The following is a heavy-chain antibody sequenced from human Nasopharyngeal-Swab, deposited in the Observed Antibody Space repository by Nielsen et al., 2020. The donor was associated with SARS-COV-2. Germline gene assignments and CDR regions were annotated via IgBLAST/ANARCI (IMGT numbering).Heavy chain of an antibody. CDR3: ARDMDPKTFTMVRGPLGY. CDR2: IKQDGSEK. D-gene: IGHD3-10*01. CDR1: GFTFSSYW. Sequence: SLKISCAASGFTFSSYWMSWVRQAPGKGLEWVANIKQDGSEKYYVDSVKGRFTISRDNAKNSLYLQMNSLRAEDTAVYYCARDMDPKTFTMVRGPLGYWGQGTLVTVSS. V-gene: IGHV3-7*01. J-gene: IGHJ4*02.